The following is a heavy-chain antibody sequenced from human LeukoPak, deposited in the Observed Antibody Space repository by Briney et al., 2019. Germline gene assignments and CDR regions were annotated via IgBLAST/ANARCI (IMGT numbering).Heavy chain of an antibody. CDR1: AFTLSAYS. CDR2: IDSSSASI. D-gene: IGHD4-11*01. CDR3: ARDDTVTSHFDY. V-gene: IGHV3-21*01. Sequence: GGSLRLSCAASAFTLSAYSMHWVRQAPGKGLEWVSSIDSSSASIYYADSVKGRFTISRDNAKNSLYLQMNSLRAEDTAVYYCARDDTVTSHFDYWGQGTLVTVSS. J-gene: IGHJ4*02.